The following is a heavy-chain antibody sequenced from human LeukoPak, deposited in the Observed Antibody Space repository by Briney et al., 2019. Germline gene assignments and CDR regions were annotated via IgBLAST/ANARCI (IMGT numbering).Heavy chain of an antibody. CDR1: GYTFTSYG. V-gene: IGHV1-18*01. Sequence: ASVKVSCKASGYTFTSYGISWVRQAPGQGLEWMGWISAYNGNTNYAQKLQGRVTITADESTSTAYMELSSLRSEDTAVYYCALTNRERSDYYDSSGYDRYYYYYYMDVWGKGTTVTISS. CDR3: ALTNRERSDYYDSSGYDRYYYYYYMDV. D-gene: IGHD3-22*01. J-gene: IGHJ6*03. CDR2: ISAYNGNT.